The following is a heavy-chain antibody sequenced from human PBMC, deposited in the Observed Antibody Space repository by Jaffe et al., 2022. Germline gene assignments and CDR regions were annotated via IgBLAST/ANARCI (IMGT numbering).Heavy chain of an antibody. Sequence: EVQLFESGGGLVQPGGSLRLSCAASGFTFNKFAMNWVRQAPGKGLECVSSVNDDGVTTYYGDSVKGRFTISRDNSKNTVYLQMNSLSVEDTAIYYCAKDGVRNGHYFDSWGQGILVTVSS. J-gene: IGHJ4*02. D-gene: IGHD3-16*01. CDR3: AKDGVRNGHYFDS. CDR1: GFTFNKFA. CDR2: VNDDGVTT. V-gene: IGHV3-23*01.